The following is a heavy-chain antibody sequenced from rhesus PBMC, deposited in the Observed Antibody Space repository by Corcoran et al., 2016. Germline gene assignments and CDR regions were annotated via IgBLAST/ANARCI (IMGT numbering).Heavy chain of an antibody. CDR1: GYRFTSYW. D-gene: IGHD3-28*01. J-gene: IGHJ2*01. Sequence: EVQLVQSGAEVKRPGESLTISCKTSGYRFTSYWISWVSQMSGKGLEWMGAIEPSDSHPRDSPSFQGQVTISADKSISTAYLQWSSLKASDTATYYCAIVPYGSGYYGWYFALWGPGTPITISS. V-gene: IGHV5-20*02. CDR3: AIVPYGSGYYGWYFAL. CDR2: IEPSDSHP.